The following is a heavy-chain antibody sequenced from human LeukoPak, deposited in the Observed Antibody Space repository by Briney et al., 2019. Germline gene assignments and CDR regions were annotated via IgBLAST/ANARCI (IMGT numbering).Heavy chain of an antibody. CDR2: INHSGST. CDR3: ARPGSSSWATFDY. V-gene: IGHV4-38-2*02. CDR1: GYFISSGYY. D-gene: IGHD6-13*01. Sequence: PSETLSLTCNVSGYFISSGYYWSWIRQPPGKGLEWIGEINHSGSTNYNPSLKSRVTISVDTSKNQFSLKLSSVTAADTAVYYCARPGSSSWATFDYWGQGTLVTVSS. J-gene: IGHJ4*02.